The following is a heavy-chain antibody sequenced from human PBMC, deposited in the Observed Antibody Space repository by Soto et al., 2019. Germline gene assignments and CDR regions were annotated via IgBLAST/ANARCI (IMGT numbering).Heavy chain of an antibody. V-gene: IGHV1-3*01. J-gene: IGHJ4*02. D-gene: IGHD1-20*01. Sequence: ASVKVSCKASGYTFTSYAIHWVRQAPGQRLEWMGWINAGNGYTKYSQKFQGRVTITRDTSASTAYMELSSLRSEDTAVYYCARGITLPTPLDYWGQGTLVTVS. CDR3: ARGITLPTPLDY. CDR2: INAGNGYT. CDR1: GYTFTSYA.